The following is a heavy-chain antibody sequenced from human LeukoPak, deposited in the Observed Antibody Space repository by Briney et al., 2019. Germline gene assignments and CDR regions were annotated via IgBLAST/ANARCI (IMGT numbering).Heavy chain of an antibody. CDR1: GFNFTNYN. J-gene: IGHJ4*02. V-gene: IGHV3-21*01. CDR2: IHSSSGSI. CDR3: VTSGWFYYFDY. D-gene: IGHD6-19*01. Sequence: GGSLTLSCAASGFNFTNYNMNWVRQAPGKGLEWVSSIHSSSGSIYYADSLKGRFTISRDNAKNTLYLRMDSLRAEDTAVYYCVTSGWFYYFDYWGQGTLVTVSS.